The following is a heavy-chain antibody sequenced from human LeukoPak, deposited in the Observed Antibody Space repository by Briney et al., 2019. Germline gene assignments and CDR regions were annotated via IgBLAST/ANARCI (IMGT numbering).Heavy chain of an antibody. CDR3: ARASTMRGHAFDI. V-gene: IGHV4-39*07. CDR1: GGSISSSSYY. Sequence: PSETLSLTCTVSGGSISSSSYYWGWIRQPPGKGLEWIGSIYYSGSTYYNPSLKSRVTISVDTSKNQFSLKLSSVTAADTAVYYCARASTMRGHAFDIWGQGTMVTVSS. D-gene: IGHD2/OR15-2a*01. J-gene: IGHJ3*02. CDR2: IYYSGST.